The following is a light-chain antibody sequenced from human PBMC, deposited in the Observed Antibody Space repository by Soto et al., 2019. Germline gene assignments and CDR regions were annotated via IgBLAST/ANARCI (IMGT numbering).Light chain of an antibody. CDR3: QQYNSYPIT. CDR2: KAS. J-gene: IGKJ5*01. CDR1: QSISSW. Sequence: DIQMTQSPSTLSASVGDRVTITCRASQSISSWLAWYQQQPGKAPKLLIYKASSLESGVPSRFSGRGSGTDFTLTISSLQPDDFATYYCQQYNSYPITFGQGTRLEIK. V-gene: IGKV1-5*03.